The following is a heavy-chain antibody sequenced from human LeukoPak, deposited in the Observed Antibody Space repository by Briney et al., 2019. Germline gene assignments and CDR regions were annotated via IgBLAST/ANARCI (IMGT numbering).Heavy chain of an antibody. Sequence: GGSLRLSCAASGFTFSSYWMHWVRQAPGKGLEWVLGMNTDGSNTRYADSVKGRFTISRDNAKNTVYLQMGSLRAEDTAVFYCARGSGNSYFDYWGLGTLVTVSS. J-gene: IGHJ4*02. CDR1: GFTFSSYW. CDR3: ARGSGNSYFDY. CDR2: MNTDGSNT. V-gene: IGHV3-74*01. D-gene: IGHD4-23*01.